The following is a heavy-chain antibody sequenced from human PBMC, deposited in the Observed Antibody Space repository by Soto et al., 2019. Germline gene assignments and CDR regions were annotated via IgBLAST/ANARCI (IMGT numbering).Heavy chain of an antibody. CDR1: GYTLTEFS. CDR3: ATTLGSSLQNDYYGMDV. CDR2: FDPEDAET. Sequence: ASVKVSCKVSGYTLTEFSMHWVRQAPGKGLEWMGGFDPEDAETIYAQKFQGRVTMTEDTSTDTAYMELSSLRSEDTAAYYCATTLGSSLQNDYYGMDVWGQGTTVTVSS. D-gene: IGHD6-6*01. J-gene: IGHJ6*02. V-gene: IGHV1-24*01.